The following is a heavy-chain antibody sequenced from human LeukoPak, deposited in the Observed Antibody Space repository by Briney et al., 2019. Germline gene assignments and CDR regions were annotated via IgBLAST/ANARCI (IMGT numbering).Heavy chain of an antibody. J-gene: IGHJ4*02. Sequence: GGSLGLSCVASGFSFRNYAIHWVRQAPGKGLEYVSVINTDGRITYYADSVKGRFTISRDNSKNTLYLQMNSLRAEDTAVYYCAKDQPRYCSGGSCYFFDYWGQGTLVTVSS. CDR1: GFSFRNYA. D-gene: IGHD2-15*01. CDR2: INTDGRIT. V-gene: IGHV3-64*02. CDR3: AKDQPRYCSGGSCYFFDY.